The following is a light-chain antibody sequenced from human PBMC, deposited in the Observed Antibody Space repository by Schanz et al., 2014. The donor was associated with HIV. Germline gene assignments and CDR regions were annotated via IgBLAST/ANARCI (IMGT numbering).Light chain of an antibody. CDR2: AAS. CDR1: QGISSY. J-gene: IGKJ4*01. Sequence: AIRITQSPSSLSASTGDRVTITCRASQGISSYLAWYQQKPGKAPKLLIYAASTLQSGVPSRFSGSGSGTDFTLTISCLQSEDIATYYCQQYDNLPLTFGGGTKVEIK. V-gene: IGKV1-8*01. CDR3: QQYDNLPLT.